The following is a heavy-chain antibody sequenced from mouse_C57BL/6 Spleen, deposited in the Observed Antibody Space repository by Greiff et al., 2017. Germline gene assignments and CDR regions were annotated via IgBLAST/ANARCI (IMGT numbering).Heavy chain of an antibody. J-gene: IGHJ2*01. Sequence: VQLQQPGAELVKPGASVKLSCKASGYTFTSYWMHWVKQRPGQGLEWIGMIHPNSGSTNYNEKFKSKATLTVDKSSSTAYMQLSSLTSEDSAVYYCAGYDDYDGVDYWGQGTTLTVSS. CDR3: AGYDDYDGVDY. CDR2: IHPNSGST. CDR1: GYTFTSYW. D-gene: IGHD2-4*01. V-gene: IGHV1-64*01.